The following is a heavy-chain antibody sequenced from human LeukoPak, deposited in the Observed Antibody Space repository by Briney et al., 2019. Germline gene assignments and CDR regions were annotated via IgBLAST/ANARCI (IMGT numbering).Heavy chain of an antibody. V-gene: IGHV3-20*04. J-gene: IGHJ4*02. CDR2: INWNGGST. D-gene: IGHD3-10*01. CDR3: ARGLEGSGSYYNGYFDY. Sequence: PGGSLRLSCAAAGFTFDDYGMSWVRQVPGKGLDWVSGINWNGGSTGYADSVKGRFTISRDNAKNSLYLQMNSLRAEDTALYYCARGLEGSGSYYNGYFDYWGQGTLVTVSS. CDR1: GFTFDDYG.